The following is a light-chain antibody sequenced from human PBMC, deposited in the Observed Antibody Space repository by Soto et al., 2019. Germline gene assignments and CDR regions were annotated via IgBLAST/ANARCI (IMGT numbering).Light chain of an antibody. V-gene: IGLV3-21*02. CDR1: KVGSKN. CDR3: QVWDNSADHQGV. J-gene: IGLJ1*01. CDR2: DDD. Sequence: SYELTQPASVSVPPGQTARITCGGNKVGSKNMNWYQQKSGQAPVLVVYDDDDRPAGIPDRFSGSSSGDTATLTISRVEAGDEADYYCQVWDNSADHQGVFGSGTKV.